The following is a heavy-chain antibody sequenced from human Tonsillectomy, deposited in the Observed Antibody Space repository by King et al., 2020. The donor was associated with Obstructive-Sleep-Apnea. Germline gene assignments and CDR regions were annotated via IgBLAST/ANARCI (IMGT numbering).Heavy chain of an antibody. CDR2: IYHDGNET. D-gene: IGHD3-16*01. V-gene: IGHV3-7*03. J-gene: IGHJ4*02. CDR1: GFMFRNYW. CDR3: ARIRGGFFFDY. Sequence: DVQLVESGGGLVQPGGSLRLSCVASGFMFRNYWISWVRQAPGKGLEWVANIYHDGNETQYVDSVKGRLTVSRDNAKNSVYLQLNSLRAEDTAVYYCARIRGGFFFDYWGQGTPVTVSS.